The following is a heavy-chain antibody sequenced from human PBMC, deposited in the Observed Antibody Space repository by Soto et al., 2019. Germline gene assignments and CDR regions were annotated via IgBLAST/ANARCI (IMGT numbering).Heavy chain of an antibody. Sequence: GGSLRLSCAASGFTFSSYAISWVRQAPGMGLEWVSAISSSGGGTYYADSVKGRFTISRDNSKDTLYLQMNTLRAEDTAIYYCAKSSSHYSSSYFDYWGQGTLVTVSS. V-gene: IGHV3-23*01. J-gene: IGHJ4*02. CDR2: ISSSGGGT. CDR3: AKSSSHYSSSYFDY. D-gene: IGHD6-13*01. CDR1: GFTFSSYA.